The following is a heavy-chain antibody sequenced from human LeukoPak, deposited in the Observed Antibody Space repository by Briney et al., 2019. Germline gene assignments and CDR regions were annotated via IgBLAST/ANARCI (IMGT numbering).Heavy chain of an antibody. CDR3: ARDRSSYGFTDDY. V-gene: IGHV1-46*01. D-gene: IGHD1-26*01. CDR2: INPSGGST. Sequence: ASVKVSCKVSGYTLTELSMHWVRQAPGQGLEWMGIINPSGGSTSYAQKFQGRVTMTRDMSTSTVYMELSSLRSEDTAVYYCARDRSSYGFTDDYWGQGTLVTVSS. J-gene: IGHJ4*02. CDR1: GYTLTELS.